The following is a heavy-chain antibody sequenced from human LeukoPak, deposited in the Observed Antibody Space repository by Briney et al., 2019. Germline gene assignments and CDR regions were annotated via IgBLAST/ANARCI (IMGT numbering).Heavy chain of an antibody. CDR1: AGTFSSYA. D-gene: IGHD3-10*01. CDR2: IIPILGIA. V-gene: IGHV1-69*04. J-gene: IGHJ4*02. Sequence: ASVKVSCTAPAGTFSSYAFSWVRHAPGQGLEWMGRIIPILGIANYAQKFQGRVTITADKSTSTAYMELSSLRSEDTAVYYCASRYGSGSYSFDYWSQGTLVTVSS. CDR3: ASRYGSGSYSFDY.